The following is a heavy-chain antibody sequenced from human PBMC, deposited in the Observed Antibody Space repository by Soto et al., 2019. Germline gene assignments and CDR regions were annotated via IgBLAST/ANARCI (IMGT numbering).Heavy chain of an antibody. CDR2: IYHSGST. CDR1: GGSISSSYW. J-gene: IGHJ6*02. Sequence: QVQLQESGPGLVKPSGPLSLTCAVSGGSISSSYWWSWVRQPPGKGLEWIGEIYHSGSTNYNTSLKSRVCISVDKSKNKFSLNVTSVTAEDTAVYYSARVSGSYYYGMDVWGQGTKVTDSS. CDR3: ARVSGSYYYGMDV. V-gene: IGHV4-4*02.